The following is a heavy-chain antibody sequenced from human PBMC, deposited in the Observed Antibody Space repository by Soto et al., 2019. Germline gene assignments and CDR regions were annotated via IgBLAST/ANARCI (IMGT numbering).Heavy chain of an antibody. CDR3: ARSRDGYSFYFYYGMDV. J-gene: IGHJ6*02. D-gene: IGHD4-4*01. V-gene: IGHV3-30*03. CDR1: GFTFSSYG. Sequence: GGSLRLSCAASGFTFSSYGMHWVRQAPGKGLEWVAVISYDGSNKYYADSVKGRFTVSRDNSKSTLYLQMNSLRAEDTAVYYCARSRDGYSFYFYYGMDVWGQGTTVTVSS. CDR2: ISYDGSNK.